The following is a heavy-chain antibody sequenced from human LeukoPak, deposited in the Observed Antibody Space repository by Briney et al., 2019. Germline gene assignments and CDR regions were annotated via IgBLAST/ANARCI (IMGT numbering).Heavy chain of an antibody. D-gene: IGHD6-13*01. CDR2: IYHSGST. J-gene: IGHJ1*01. CDR3: ATLAAAGDFQH. CDR1: GYSISSGYY. V-gene: IGHV4-38-2*01. Sequence: SETLSLTCAVSGYSISSGYYWGWIRQPPGKGLEWIGSIYHSGSTYYNPFLKSRVTISVDTSKNQFSLKLSSVTAADTAVYYCATLAAAGDFQHWGQGTLVTVSS.